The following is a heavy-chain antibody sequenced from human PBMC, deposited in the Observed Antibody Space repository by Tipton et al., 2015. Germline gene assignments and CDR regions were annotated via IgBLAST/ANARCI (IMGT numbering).Heavy chain of an antibody. CDR3: ARDLEHGMDV. CDR1: GGSISSTNW. J-gene: IGHJ6*02. D-gene: IGHD5-24*01. Sequence: SGGSISSTNWWTWVRQPPGKGLEWIGEISQSGNTNYNPSLKSRVTISADKSKNQFSLNLKSVTAADTAVYYCARDLEHGMDVWGQGTTVTVSS. V-gene: IGHV4-4*02. CDR2: ISQSGNT.